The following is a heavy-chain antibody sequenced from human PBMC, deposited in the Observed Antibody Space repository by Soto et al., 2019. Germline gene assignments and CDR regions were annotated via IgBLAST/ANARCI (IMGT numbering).Heavy chain of an antibody. CDR3: AKDIRITMVRGVIGYLQH. Sequence: GGSLRLSCAASGFTFDDYAMHWVRQAPGKGLEWVSLISGDGGSTYYADSVKGRFTISRDNSKNSLYLQMNSLRTEDTALYYCAKDIRITMVRGVIGYLQHWGQGTLVTVS. CDR2: ISGDGGST. J-gene: IGHJ1*01. D-gene: IGHD3-10*01. CDR1: GFTFDDYA. V-gene: IGHV3-43*02.